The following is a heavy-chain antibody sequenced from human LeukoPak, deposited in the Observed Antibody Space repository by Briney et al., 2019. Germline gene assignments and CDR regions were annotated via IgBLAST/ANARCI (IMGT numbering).Heavy chain of an antibody. CDR3: ARLGYCSGGSCFGLYDALDI. Sequence: PSETLSLTCTVSGGSISSYYWSWIRQPPGKGLGWIGYIYYSGSTNYNPSLKSRVTISVDTSKNQFSLKLSSVTAADAAVYYCARLGYCSGGSCFGLYDALDIWGQGTMVTVSS. D-gene: IGHD2-15*01. CDR1: GGSISSYY. J-gene: IGHJ3*02. CDR2: IYYSGST. V-gene: IGHV4-59*08.